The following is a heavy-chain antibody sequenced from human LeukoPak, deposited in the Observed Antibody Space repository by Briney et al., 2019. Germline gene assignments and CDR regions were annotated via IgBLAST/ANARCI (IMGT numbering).Heavy chain of an antibody. CDR3: AKDKYYYDSSGYSVGPNWFDP. V-gene: IGHV3-23*01. Sequence: PGGSLRLSCAASGFTFSSYAMSWARQAPGKGLEWVSAISGSGGSTYYADSVKGRFTISRDNSKNTLYLQMNSLRAEDTAVYYCAKDKYYYDSSGYSVGPNWFDPWGQGTLVTVSS. CDR2: ISGSGGST. CDR1: GFTFSSYA. D-gene: IGHD3-22*01. J-gene: IGHJ5*02.